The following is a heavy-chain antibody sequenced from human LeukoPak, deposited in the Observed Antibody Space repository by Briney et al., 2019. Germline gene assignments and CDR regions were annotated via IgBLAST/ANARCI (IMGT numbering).Heavy chain of an antibody. Sequence: PGGSLRLSCAASGFNFSTYTMNWVRQAPGKGLEWVSTISRSGSHIYYADALKGRFTISRDNAKNSLYLQMNSLRDEDTAVYYCARDPDVYPFYYAMDVWGQGTTVTVSS. CDR1: GFNFSTYT. D-gene: IGHD3-16*01. J-gene: IGHJ6*02. CDR3: ARDPDVYPFYYAMDV. CDR2: ISRSGSHI. V-gene: IGHV3-21*04.